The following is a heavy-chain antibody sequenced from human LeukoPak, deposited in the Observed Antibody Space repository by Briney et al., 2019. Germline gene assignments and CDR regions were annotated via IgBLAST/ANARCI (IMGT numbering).Heavy chain of an antibody. J-gene: IGHJ3*02. CDR1: GFTFSSYW. Sequence: PGGSLRLSCAASGFTFSSYWMSWVRQAPGKGLEWVANIKQDGSEKYYVDSVKGRFTISRDNSKNTLYLQMNSLRAEDTAVYYCVMDSSGYLVAFDIWGQGTMVTVSS. CDR3: VMDSSGYLVAFDI. CDR2: IKQDGSEK. V-gene: IGHV3-7*03. D-gene: IGHD3-22*01.